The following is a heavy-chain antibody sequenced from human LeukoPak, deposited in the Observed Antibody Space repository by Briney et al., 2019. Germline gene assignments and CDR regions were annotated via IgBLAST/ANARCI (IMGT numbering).Heavy chain of an antibody. V-gene: IGHV1-8*03. CDR3: ARGLHCSGGSCYLYYFDY. CDR1: GYTFTSYD. Sequence: ASVKVSCKASGYTFTSYDINWVRQPTGQGLEWMGWMNPNSGNTGYAQKFQGRVTITRNTSISTAYMELSSLRPEDTAVYYCARGLHCSGGSCYLYYFDYWGQGTLVTVSS. CDR2: MNPNSGNT. D-gene: IGHD2-15*01. J-gene: IGHJ4*02.